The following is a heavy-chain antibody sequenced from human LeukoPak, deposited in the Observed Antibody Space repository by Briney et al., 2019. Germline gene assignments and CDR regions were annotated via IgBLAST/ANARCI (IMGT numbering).Heavy chain of an antibody. CDR2: IKQDGSEK. Sequence: RSGGSLRLSCAASGLTFSSYWMSWVRQAPGKGLEWVANIKQDGSEKYYVDSVKGRFTISRDNAKNSLYLQMNSLRAEDTAVYYCARADCSTTSCYSYCFDYWGQGTLVTVSS. V-gene: IGHV3-7*01. D-gene: IGHD2-2*01. CDR3: ARADCSTTSCYSYCFDY. CDR1: GLTFSSYW. J-gene: IGHJ4*02.